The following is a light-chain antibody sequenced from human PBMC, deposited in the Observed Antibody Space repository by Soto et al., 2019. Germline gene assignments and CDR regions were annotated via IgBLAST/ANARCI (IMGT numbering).Light chain of an antibody. CDR1: QSVTSSS. J-gene: IGKJ4*01. V-gene: IGKV3-20*01. CDR3: QQFSSYPLT. CDR2: DAS. Sequence: EIVLTQSPGTLSLSPGERATLFCRASQSVTSSSIAWHQQKPGQAPRLLIYDASSRATGIPDRFSGGGSGTDFTLTISRLEPEDFAVYYCQQFSSYPLTFGGGTKVDIK.